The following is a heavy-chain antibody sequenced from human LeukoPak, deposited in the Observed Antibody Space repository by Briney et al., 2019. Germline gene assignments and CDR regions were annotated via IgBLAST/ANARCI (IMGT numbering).Heavy chain of an antibody. CDR1: GFTFSSYA. V-gene: IGHV3-23*01. Sequence: GGFLRLSCAASGFTFSSYAMSWVRQAPGKGLEWVSAISGSGGSTYYADSVKGRFTISRDNSKNTLYLQMNSLRAEDAAVYYCAKCVMEGDWFDPWGQGTLVTVSS. D-gene: IGHD2-8*01. J-gene: IGHJ5*02. CDR3: AKCVMEGDWFDP. CDR2: ISGSGGST.